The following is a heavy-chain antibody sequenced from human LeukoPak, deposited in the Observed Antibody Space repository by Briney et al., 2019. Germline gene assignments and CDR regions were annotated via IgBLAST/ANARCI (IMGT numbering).Heavy chain of an antibody. CDR1: GFTVSSNY. D-gene: IGHD4-17*01. CDR3: ARGSLYGDYALYFDY. V-gene: IGHV3-53*01. J-gene: IGHJ4*02. Sequence: GGSLRLSCAASGFTVSSNYMSWVRQAPGKGLEWVSVIYSGGSTYYADSVKGRFTISRDNSKNTLYLQMNSLRAEDTAVYYCARGSLYGDYALYFDYWGQGTLVTVSS. CDR2: IYSGGST.